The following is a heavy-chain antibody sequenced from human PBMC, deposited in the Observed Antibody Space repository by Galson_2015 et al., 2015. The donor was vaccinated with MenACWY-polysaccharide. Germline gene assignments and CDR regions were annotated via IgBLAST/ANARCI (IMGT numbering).Heavy chain of an antibody. CDR1: GGTFSSES. V-gene: IGHV1-69*04. J-gene: IGHJ1*01. CDR3: ARDHPDYKYIDK. Sequence: SVKVSCKAPGGTFSSESNSWLRQAPGEGLEWVGRIVTSYGITSYAQKLERRVAISADKSTTTAYMEVRNLRSEDTATYFCARDHPDYKYIDKWGQGALLFGAS. CDR2: IVTSYGIT. D-gene: IGHD4-11*01.